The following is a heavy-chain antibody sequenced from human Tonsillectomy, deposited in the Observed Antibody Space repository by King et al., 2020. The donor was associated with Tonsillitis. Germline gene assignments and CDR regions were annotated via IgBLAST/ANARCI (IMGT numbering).Heavy chain of an antibody. J-gene: IGHJ4*02. CDR3: AKLSRIGDYFDF. Sequence: QLVQSGAEVKKPGESLKISCKASGYNFDSYWFGWVRQMPGKGLEWMGIIYPGDSDTRYIPSFQGQVTISAAKSITTAYLQWSSLKASDTAMYYCAKLSRIGDYFDFWGQGTLVTVSS. D-gene: IGHD1-26*01. CDR2: IYPGDSDT. CDR1: GYNFDSYW. V-gene: IGHV5-51*03.